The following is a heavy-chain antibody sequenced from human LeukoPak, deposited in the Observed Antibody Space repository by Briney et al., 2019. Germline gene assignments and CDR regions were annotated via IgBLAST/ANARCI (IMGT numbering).Heavy chain of an antibody. D-gene: IGHD6-13*01. CDR2: IDWDDDK. V-gene: IGHV2-70*11. CDR3: ARLIAASSYVDY. CDR1: GFSLSTSGMC. J-gene: IGHJ4*02. Sequence: SGPTLVIPTQTLTLTCTFSGFSLSTSGMCVSWIRQPPGKALEWLARIDWDDDKYYSTSLRTRVSISKDTSKEQVVLTMTNMDPGDTATYYCARLIAASSYVDYGGQGKLVTVSS.